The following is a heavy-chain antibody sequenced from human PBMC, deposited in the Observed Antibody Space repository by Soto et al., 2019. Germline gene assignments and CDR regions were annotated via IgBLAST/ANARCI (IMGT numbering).Heavy chain of an antibody. Sequence: EVQLVQSGAEVKKPGESLKISCKGSGYSFTSYWIGWLRQMPGKGLEWMGIIYPGDSDTRYSPSFQGQVTISADKSISTAYLQWSSLKASDTAMYYCARLPGGYNWNDGPPDYWGQGTLVTVSS. CDR3: ARLPGGYNWNDGPPDY. CDR2: IYPGDSDT. CDR1: GYSFTSYW. V-gene: IGHV5-51*03. J-gene: IGHJ4*02. D-gene: IGHD1-1*01.